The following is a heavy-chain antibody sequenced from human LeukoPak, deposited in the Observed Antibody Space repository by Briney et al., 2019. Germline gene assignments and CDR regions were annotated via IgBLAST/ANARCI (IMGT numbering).Heavy chain of an antibody. D-gene: IGHD4-23*01. Sequence: PGGSLRLSCEASGFTLSSHWMSWVRQAPGKGLEWVAHINQDESEKSYVDSAKGRFTISRDNSKNTLYLQMNSLRAEDTAVYYCAKEVRGNSRWGQGTLVTVSS. CDR3: AKEVRGNSR. CDR1: GFTLSSHW. J-gene: IGHJ4*02. V-gene: IGHV3-7*03. CDR2: INQDESEK.